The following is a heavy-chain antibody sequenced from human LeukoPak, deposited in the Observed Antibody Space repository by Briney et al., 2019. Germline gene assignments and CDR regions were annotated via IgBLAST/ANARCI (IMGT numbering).Heavy chain of an antibody. D-gene: IGHD1-1*01. CDR3: AREMRVQLERRSAFDI. J-gene: IGHJ3*02. V-gene: IGHV3-7*01. Sequence: PGGSLRLSCAASGFIFSSYWMSWVRQAPGKGLEWVANIKQDGSEKYYVDSVKGRFTISRDNAKNSLYLQMNSLRAEDTAVYYCAREMRVQLERRSAFDIWGQGTMVTVSS. CDR2: IKQDGSEK. CDR1: GFIFSSYW.